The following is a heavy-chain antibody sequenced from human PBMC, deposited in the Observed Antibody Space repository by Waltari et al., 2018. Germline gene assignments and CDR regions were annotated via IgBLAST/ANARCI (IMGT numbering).Heavy chain of an antibody. Sequence: QLQLQESGPRLVKPSETLSLTCTVSGGSISSRNYYWGWIRQPPGKGLEWIGSIYYSGTTYYNPSLKSRVTISVDTSKNQFSLKLSSVTAADTAMYYCARQCKGYNYGLGDYYYYGMDVWGQGTTVTVSS. J-gene: IGHJ6*02. CDR2: IYYSGTT. CDR3: ARQCKGYNYGLGDYYYYGMDV. V-gene: IGHV4-39*01. CDR1: GGSISSRNYY. D-gene: IGHD5-18*01.